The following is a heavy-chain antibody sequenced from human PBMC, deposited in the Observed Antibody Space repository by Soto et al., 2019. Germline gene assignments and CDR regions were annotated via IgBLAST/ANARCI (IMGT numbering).Heavy chain of an antibody. CDR1: GFTFSSYG. V-gene: IGHV3-33*01. CDR3: ARDLGYCSGGSCLYYYYGMDV. CDR2: IWYDGSNK. Sequence: GGSLRLSCAASGFTFSSYGMHWVRQAPGKGLEWVAVIWYDGSNKYYADSVKGRFTISRDNSKNTLYLQMNSLRAEDTAVYYCARDLGYCSGGSCLYYYYGMDVWGQGTTVTVSS. D-gene: IGHD2-15*01. J-gene: IGHJ6*02.